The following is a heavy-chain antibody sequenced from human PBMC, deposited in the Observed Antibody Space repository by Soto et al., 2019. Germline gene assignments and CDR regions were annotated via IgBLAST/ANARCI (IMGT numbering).Heavy chain of an antibody. V-gene: IGHV3-21*01. D-gene: IGHD2-2*01. J-gene: IGHJ5*02. CDR2: ISSSSSYI. CDR3: ARGSIVVVPAANNWFDP. CDR1: GFTFSSYS. Sequence: GGSLRLSCAASGFTFSSYSMNWVRQAPGKGLEWVSSISSSSSYIYYADSVKGRFTISRDNAKNSLYLQMNSLRAEDTAVYYCARGSIVVVPAANNWFDPWGQGTLVTVSS.